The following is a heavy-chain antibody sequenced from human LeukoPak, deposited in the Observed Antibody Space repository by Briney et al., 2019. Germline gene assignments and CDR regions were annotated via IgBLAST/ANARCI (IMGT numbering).Heavy chain of an antibody. Sequence: GGSLRLSCAASGFTFSSYSMNWVRQAPGKGLEWVSYISSSSSTIYYADSVKGRFTISRDNAKNSLYLQMNSLRAEDTAVYYCARDTYSSGWYYYYYMDVWGKGTTVTVSS. D-gene: IGHD6-19*01. CDR1: GFTFSSYS. CDR2: ISSSSSTI. CDR3: ARDTYSSGWYYYYYMDV. V-gene: IGHV3-48*01. J-gene: IGHJ6*03.